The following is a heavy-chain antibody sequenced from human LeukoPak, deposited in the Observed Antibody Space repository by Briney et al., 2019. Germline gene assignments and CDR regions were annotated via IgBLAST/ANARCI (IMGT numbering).Heavy chain of an antibody. Sequence: SETLSLTCTVSGSSISSYYWSWIRQPPGKGLEWIGYIYYSGSTNYNPSLKSRVTISVDTSKNQFSLKLSSVTAADTAVYYCARDHGSSGHFDYWGQGTLVTVSS. J-gene: IGHJ4*02. CDR2: IYYSGST. D-gene: IGHD3-22*01. V-gene: IGHV4-59*01. CDR1: GSSISSYY. CDR3: ARDHGSSGHFDY.